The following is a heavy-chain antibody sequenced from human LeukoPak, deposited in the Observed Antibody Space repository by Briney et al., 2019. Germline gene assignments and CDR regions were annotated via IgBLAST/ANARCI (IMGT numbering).Heavy chain of an antibody. CDR3: ARDHPVADGAADI. CDR1: GGSISSFS. D-gene: IGHD2-21*01. CDR2: IDCSASS. V-gene: IGHV4-59*01. J-gene: IGHJ3*02. Sequence: SGTLSLTRSVSGGSISSFSWSWIRKPIGKGMEWIGFIDCSASSNYNPSLKSRITISAYPSKNHFSLNLTSVTAADTAVYFCARDHPVADGAADIWGRGTMVTVSS.